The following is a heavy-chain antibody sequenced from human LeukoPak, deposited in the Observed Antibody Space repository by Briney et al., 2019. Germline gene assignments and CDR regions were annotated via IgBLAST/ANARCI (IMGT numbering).Heavy chain of an antibody. Sequence: PSETLSLTCTVSGGSISSYYWSWIRQPPGKGLEWIGYIYYSGSTNYNPSLKSRVTISVDTSKNQFSLKLSSVTAADTAVYHCAREVPWWEPRVAYYFDYWGQGTLVTVSS. CDR2: IYYSGST. CDR3: AREVPWWEPRVAYYFDY. D-gene: IGHD1-26*01. V-gene: IGHV4-59*12. CDR1: GGSISSYY. J-gene: IGHJ4*02.